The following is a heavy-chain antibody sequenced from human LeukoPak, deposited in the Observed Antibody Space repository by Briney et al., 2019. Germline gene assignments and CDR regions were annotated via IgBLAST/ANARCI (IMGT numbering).Heavy chain of an antibody. J-gene: IGHJ4*02. CDR1: GFTFDDYA. CDR2: ISWNSGSI. D-gene: IGHD3-22*01. CDR3: AKDPTYYYDSSGYYQVQYFDY. Sequence: GGSLRLSCAASGFTFDDYAMHWVRQAPGKGLEWVSGISWNSGSIGYADSVKGRFTIPRDNAKNSLYLQMNSLRAEDTAVYYCAKDPTYYYDSSGYYQVQYFDYWGQGTLVTVSS. V-gene: IGHV3-9*01.